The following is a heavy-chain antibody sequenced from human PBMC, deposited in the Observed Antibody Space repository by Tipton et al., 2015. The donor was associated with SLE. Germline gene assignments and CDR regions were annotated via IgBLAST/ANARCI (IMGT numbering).Heavy chain of an antibody. V-gene: IGHV4-59*01. D-gene: IGHD3-10*01. J-gene: IGHJ4*02. CDR3: ARDQDGSGSYAT. CDR1: GGSISSYY. CDR2: IYYSGST. Sequence: TLSLTCTVSGGSISSYYWSWIRPPPGKGLEWIGYIYYSGSTNYNPSLKSRVTISVDTSKNQFSLKLSSVTAADTAVYYCARDQDGSGSYATWGQGTLVTVSS.